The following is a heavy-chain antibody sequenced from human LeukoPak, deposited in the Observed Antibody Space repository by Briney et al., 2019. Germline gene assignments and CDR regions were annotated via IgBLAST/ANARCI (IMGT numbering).Heavy chain of an antibody. CDR3: AREGIAVAGPLDY. Sequence: GGSLRLSCAASGFTFDDHGMNWVRQAPGKGLEWVSGINWNGGSTFYADSVKGRFTISRDNAKNTLYLQMNSLRAEDTAVYYCAREGIAVAGPLDYWGQGTLVTVSS. V-gene: IGHV3-20*04. J-gene: IGHJ4*02. CDR2: INWNGGST. CDR1: GFTFDDHG. D-gene: IGHD6-19*01.